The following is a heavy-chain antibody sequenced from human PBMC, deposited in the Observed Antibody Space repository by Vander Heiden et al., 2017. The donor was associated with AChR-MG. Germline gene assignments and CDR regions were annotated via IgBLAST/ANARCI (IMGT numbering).Heavy chain of an antibody. J-gene: IGHJ3*02. CDR1: GFTFSSDA. CDR3: AKGGGHCSSTSCYWAFDI. V-gene: IGHV3-23*01. Sequence: EVQLLESGGGLVQPGGSLRLSCAASGFTFSSDAMSWVRRAPGKGLEWVSTISGRGGSAFYADSVEGRFTISRDNSKNTLYLQMNSLRAEDTAVYYCAKGGGHCSSTSCYWAFDIWGQGTMVTVSS. CDR2: ISGRGGSA. D-gene: IGHD2-2*01.